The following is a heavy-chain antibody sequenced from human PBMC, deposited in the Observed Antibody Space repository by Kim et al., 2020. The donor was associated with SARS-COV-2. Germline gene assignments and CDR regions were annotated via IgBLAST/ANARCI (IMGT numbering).Heavy chain of an antibody. CDR2: IGTAGDT. J-gene: IGHJ3*02. CDR3: AREIVVAPLVGDAFDI. Sequence: GGSLRLSCAASGFTFSSYDMHWVRQATGKGLEWVSAIGTAGDTYYPGSVKGRFTISRENAKNSLYLQMNSLRAGDTAVYYCAREIVVAPLVGDAFDIWGQGTMVTVSS. V-gene: IGHV3-13*01. CDR1: GFTFSSYD. D-gene: IGHD3-22*01.